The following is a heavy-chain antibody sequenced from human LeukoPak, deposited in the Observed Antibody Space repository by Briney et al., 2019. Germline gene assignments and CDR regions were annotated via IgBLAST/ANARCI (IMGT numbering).Heavy chain of an antibody. CDR3: ARALLVRNGYNYSPNYFDY. J-gene: IGHJ4*02. D-gene: IGHD5-24*01. CDR2: IYSGGST. Sequence: TGGSLRLSRAASGFTVSSNYMSWVRQAPGKGLEWVSVIYSGGSTYYADSVKGRFTISRDNSKNTLYLQMNSLRAEDTAVYYCARALLVRNGYNYSPNYFDYWGQGTLVTVSS. V-gene: IGHV3-66*01. CDR1: GFTVSSNY.